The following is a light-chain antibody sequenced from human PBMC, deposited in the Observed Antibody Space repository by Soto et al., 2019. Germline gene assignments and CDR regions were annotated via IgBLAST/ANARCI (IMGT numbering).Light chain of an antibody. CDR2: DNY. J-gene: IGLJ2*01. V-gene: IGLV1-51*01. CDR3: DSWDNSLSVVL. CDR1: SSNIGSNY. Sequence: QSVLTQPPSVSAAPGQRVTISCSVSSSNIGSNYVSWYQQLPGTAPKLLIYDNYKRPSGIPDRFSGSTSGTSATLAIAGLQTGDEADYYCDSWDNSLSVVLFGGGTQLTVL.